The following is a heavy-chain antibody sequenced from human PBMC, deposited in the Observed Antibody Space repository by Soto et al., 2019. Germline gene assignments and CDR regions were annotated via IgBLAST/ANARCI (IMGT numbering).Heavy chain of an antibody. CDR1: GDSDSSNSAA. CDR2: TYYRSKWYN. D-gene: IGHD3-22*01. Sequence: SQTLSLTCAISGDSDSSNSAAWNWIRQSPSRGLEWLGRTYYRSKWYNDYAVSVKSRITINPDTSKNQFSLQLNSVTPEDTAVYYCARGVGDPYYYDSSGYYDGFDIWGQGTMVTVSS. V-gene: IGHV6-1*01. CDR3: ARGVGDPYYYDSSGYYDGFDI. J-gene: IGHJ3*02.